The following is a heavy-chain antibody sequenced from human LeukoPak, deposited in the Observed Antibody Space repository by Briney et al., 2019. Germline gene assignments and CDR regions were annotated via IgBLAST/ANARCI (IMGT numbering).Heavy chain of an antibody. J-gene: IGHJ4*02. D-gene: IGHD6-13*01. V-gene: IGHV3-23*01. CDR3: AKHASPSSWYLVYYFDY. CDR1: GFTFSSYA. Sequence: PGGSLRLSCAASGFTFSSYAMSWVRQAPGKGLEWVSAISGSGGRTYYADSVKGRFTISRDNSKNTLYLQMNSLRAEDTAVYYCAKHASPSSWYLVYYFDYWGQGTLVTVSS. CDR2: ISGSGGRT.